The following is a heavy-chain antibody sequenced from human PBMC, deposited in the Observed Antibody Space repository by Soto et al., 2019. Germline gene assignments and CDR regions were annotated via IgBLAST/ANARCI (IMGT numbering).Heavy chain of an antibody. V-gene: IGHV4-39*01. D-gene: IGHD5-18*01. Sequence: SETLSLTCTVSGGSISSSSYYWGWIRQPPGKGLEWIGSIYYSGSTYYNPSLKSRVTISVDTSKNQFSLKLSSVTAADTAVYYRARRQDTAMVIFDYWGQGTLVTVSS. CDR2: IYYSGST. CDR1: GGSISSSSYY. J-gene: IGHJ4*02. CDR3: ARRQDTAMVIFDY.